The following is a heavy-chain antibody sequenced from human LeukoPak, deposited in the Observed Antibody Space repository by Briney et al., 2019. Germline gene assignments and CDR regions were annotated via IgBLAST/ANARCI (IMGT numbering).Heavy chain of an antibody. D-gene: IGHD6-19*01. V-gene: IGHV1-2*02. Sequence: ASVKVSCKASGYTFSGYYIHWVRQVPGQGLEWMGWINPNSGGTKYAQRFQGRISMTRDTSISTVCMGLSRLTSDDTAEYYCAKGRVVAGSKSLTYHWFDPWGQGTLVTVSS. CDR2: INPNSGGT. CDR3: AKGRVVAGSKSLTYHWFDP. CDR1: GYTFSGYY. J-gene: IGHJ5*02.